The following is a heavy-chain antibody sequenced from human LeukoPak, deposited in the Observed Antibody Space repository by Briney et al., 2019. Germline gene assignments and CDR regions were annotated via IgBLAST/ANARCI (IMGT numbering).Heavy chain of an antibody. CDR1: GFTFSDYY. Sequence: GGSLRLSCAASGFTFSDYYMSWIRQAPGKGLEWVSYVSSSGSTIYYADSVKGRFTISRDNAKNSLYLQMNSLRAEDTAVYYCVRGAGYFRSWFDPWGQGTLVTVSS. V-gene: IGHV3-11*01. CDR2: VSSSGSTI. J-gene: IGHJ5*02. CDR3: VRGAGYFRSWFDP. D-gene: IGHD2-15*01.